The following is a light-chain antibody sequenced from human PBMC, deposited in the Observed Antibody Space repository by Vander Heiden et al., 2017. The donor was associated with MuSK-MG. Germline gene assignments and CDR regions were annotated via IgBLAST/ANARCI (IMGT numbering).Light chain of an antibody. J-gene: IGKJ4*01. CDR2: GAS. CDR1: QSISSY. V-gene: IGKV1-39*01. CDR3: QQSYSTPPY. Sequence: DIQMTQSPSSLSASVGDRVTITCRASQSISSYLNWYQQNPGKAPKLLIYGASSLESGVPSRFSGSGSGTDFTLTISSLQPEDFATYYCQQSYSTPPYFGGGTKVEIK.